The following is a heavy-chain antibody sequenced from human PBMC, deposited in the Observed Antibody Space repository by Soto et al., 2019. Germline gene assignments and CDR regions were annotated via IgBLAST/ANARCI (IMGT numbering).Heavy chain of an antibody. CDR3: AVGYSSSWYEVDWFDP. CDR1: GGSVSSGSYY. CDR2: IYYSGST. V-gene: IGHV4-61*01. D-gene: IGHD6-13*01. J-gene: IGHJ5*02. Sequence: PSETLSLTCTVSGGSVSSGSYYWSWIRQPPGKGLEWIGYIYYSGSTNYNPSLKSRVTISVDTSKNQFSLKLSSVTAADTAVYYCAVGYSSSWYEVDWFDPWGQGTLVTVS.